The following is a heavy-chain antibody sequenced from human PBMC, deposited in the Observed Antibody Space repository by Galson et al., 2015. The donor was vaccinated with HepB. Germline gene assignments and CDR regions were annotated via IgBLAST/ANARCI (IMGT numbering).Heavy chain of an antibody. CDR3: ARVGYYDTTWDKQIDY. CDR1: GFTFSSYW. V-gene: IGHV3-7*03. J-gene: IGHJ4*02. Sequence: SLRLSCAASGFTFSSYWMSWVRRAPGKGLEWVANIKQDGSEKYYVDSVKGRFTISRDNAKNSLYLQMNSLRAEDTAVYYCARVGYYDTTWDKQIDYWGQGTLVTVSS. D-gene: IGHD3-22*01. CDR2: IKQDGSEK.